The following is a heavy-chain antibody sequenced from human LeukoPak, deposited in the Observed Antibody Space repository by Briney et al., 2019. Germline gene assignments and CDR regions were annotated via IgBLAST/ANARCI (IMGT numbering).Heavy chain of an antibody. V-gene: IGHV3-9*01. CDR2: ISWNSGSI. J-gene: IGHJ3*02. CDR1: GFTFDDYA. Sequence: GRSLRLSCAASGFTFDDYAMHWVRQAPGKGLEWVSGISWNSGSIGYADSVKGRFTISRDNAKNSLHLQMNSLRAEDTALYYCAKDRSPEVACDAFDIWGQGTMVTVSS. CDR3: AKDRSPEVACDAFDI. D-gene: IGHD2-15*01.